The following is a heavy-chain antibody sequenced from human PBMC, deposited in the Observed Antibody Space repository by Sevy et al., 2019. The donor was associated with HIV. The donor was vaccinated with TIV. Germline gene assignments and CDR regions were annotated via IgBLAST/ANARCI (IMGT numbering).Heavy chain of an antibody. Sequence: GGSLRLSCAASGFSFRNYDMHWVHQAPGKGLEWLALVSFDGDSTYSADSVKGRFTSSRDNSKNTLYLQMNSLRVEDTAIYYCAKRGGHDTSGYVSYYYYGMDVWGQGTTVTVSS. CDR2: VSFDGDST. V-gene: IGHV3-30*18. CDR1: GFSFRNYD. CDR3: AKRGGHDTSGYVSYYYYGMDV. J-gene: IGHJ6*02. D-gene: IGHD2-2*01.